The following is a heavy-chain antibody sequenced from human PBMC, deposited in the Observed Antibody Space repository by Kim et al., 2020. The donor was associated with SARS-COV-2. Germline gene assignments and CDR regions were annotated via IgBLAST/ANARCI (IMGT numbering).Heavy chain of an antibody. V-gene: IGHV3-30*02. Sequence: RFTISRDNSKNTRYLQMNSLRAEDTAVYYCAKDPFGSWGNTHYYYYGMDVWGQGTTVTVSS. CDR3: AKDPFGSWGNTHYYYYGMDV. D-gene: IGHD7-27*01. J-gene: IGHJ6*02.